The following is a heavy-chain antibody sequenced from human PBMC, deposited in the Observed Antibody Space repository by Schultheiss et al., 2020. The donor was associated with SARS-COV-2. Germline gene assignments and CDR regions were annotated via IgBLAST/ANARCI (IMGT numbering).Heavy chain of an antibody. CDR1: GGSISSGGYY. J-gene: IGHJ6*02. Sequence: SETLSLTCTVSGGSISSGGYYWSWIRQPPGKGLEWIGEINHSGSTNYNQSLKSRVTISVDTSKNQFSLKLSSVTAADTAVYYCSKDIEVPAAIPDGEFNGMDVWGQGTTVTVSS. D-gene: IGHD2-2*02. CDR3: SKDIEVPAAIPDGEFNGMDV. CDR2: INHSGST. V-gene: IGHV4-39*07.